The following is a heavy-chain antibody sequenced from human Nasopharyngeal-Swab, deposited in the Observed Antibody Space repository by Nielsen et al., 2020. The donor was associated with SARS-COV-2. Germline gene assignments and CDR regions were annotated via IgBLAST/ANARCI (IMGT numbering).Heavy chain of an antibody. CDR1: GFTFNEYT. J-gene: IGHJ3*02. Sequence: GESLKISCAASGFTFNEYTMNWVRQVPGKGLEWVSAISSRGDYIYYAPSVKGRFTISRDDAKNSLYLQMNSLRAEDTAIYYCAKERVMITFGGTYNAFDIWGQGTMVTVSS. D-gene: IGHD3-16*01. CDR2: ISSRGDYI. V-gene: IGHV3-21*04. CDR3: AKERVMITFGGTYNAFDI.